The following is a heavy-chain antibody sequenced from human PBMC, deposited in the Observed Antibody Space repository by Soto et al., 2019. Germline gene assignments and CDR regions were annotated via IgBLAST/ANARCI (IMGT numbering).Heavy chain of an antibody. CDR2: INSDGSST. CDR3: ARDYIWGSYRYTSIFDY. J-gene: IGHJ4*02. V-gene: IGHV3-74*01. Sequence: GGSLRLSCAASGFTFSSYWMHWVRQAPGKGLVWVSRINSDGSSTSYADSVKGRFTISRDNAKNTLYLQMNSLRAEDTAVYYCARDYIWGSYRYTSIFDYWGQGTLVTVSS. CDR1: GFTFSSYW. D-gene: IGHD3-16*02.